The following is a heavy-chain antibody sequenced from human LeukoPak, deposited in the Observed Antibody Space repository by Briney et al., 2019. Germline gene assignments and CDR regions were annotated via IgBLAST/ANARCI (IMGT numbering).Heavy chain of an antibody. D-gene: IGHD3-3*01. Sequence: ASVKVSCKASGYTFTSYGISWVRQAPEQGLEWMGWISAYNGNTNYAQKLQGRVTITTDTSTSTAYMELRSLRSDDTAVYYCARDTDFWSGSPASFDYWGQGTLLTVSS. CDR2: ISAYNGNT. CDR1: GYTFTSYG. CDR3: ARDTDFWSGSPASFDY. V-gene: IGHV1-18*01. J-gene: IGHJ4*02.